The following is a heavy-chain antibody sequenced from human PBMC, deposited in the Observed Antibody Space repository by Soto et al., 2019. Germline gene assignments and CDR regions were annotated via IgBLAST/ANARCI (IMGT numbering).Heavy chain of an antibody. CDR1: GHSISSSSYY. CDR2: IYYSGST. D-gene: IGHD3-16*02. V-gene: IGHV4-39*01. J-gene: IGHJ6*03. Sequence: PSETLSLTCAVSGHSISSSSYYWGWIRQPPEKGLEWNGSIYYSGSTYYNQSLKSRVNISVDTSKNQFSLKLSSVTAADTAVYYCARPVVSSYYYYYMDGWGKGTTVTVSS. CDR3: ARPVVSSYYYYYMDG.